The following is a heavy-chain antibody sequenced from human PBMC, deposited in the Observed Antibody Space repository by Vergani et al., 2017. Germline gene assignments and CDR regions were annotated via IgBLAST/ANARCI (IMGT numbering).Heavy chain of an antibody. CDR2: ISAYNGNT. V-gene: IGHV1-3*01. J-gene: IGHJ6*02. D-gene: IGHD1-26*01. CDR1: GYTFTSYA. Sequence: QVQLVQSGAEVKKPGASVKVSCKASGYTFTSYAMHWVRQTPGQRLEWMGWISAYNGNTNYAQKLQGRVTMTTDTSTSTADMELRSLRSDDTAVYYCARDLIGVGGYYYYGMDVWGQGTTVTVSS. CDR3: ARDLIGVGGYYYYGMDV.